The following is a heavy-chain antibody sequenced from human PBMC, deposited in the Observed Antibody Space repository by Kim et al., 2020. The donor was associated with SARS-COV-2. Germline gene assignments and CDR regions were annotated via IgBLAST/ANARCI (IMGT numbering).Heavy chain of an antibody. CDR2: IYYNGHT. J-gene: IGHJ3*02. CDR3: ATDGLDI. Sequence: SETLSLTCTVSGGSIYSSVAYWGWIRQPPGKGLEWLGSIYYNGHTFDNPSLKSRVTMSVDTSKNQFSLRLSSVTAADTGIYYCATDGLDIWGRGTMVTVSS. CDR1: GGSIYSSVAY. V-gene: IGHV4-39*01.